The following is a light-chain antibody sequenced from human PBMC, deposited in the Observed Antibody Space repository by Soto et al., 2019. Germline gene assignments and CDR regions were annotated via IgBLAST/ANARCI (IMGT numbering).Light chain of an antibody. CDR1: SSDVGGYNY. CDR3: CSYAGSYTHYV. V-gene: IGLV2-11*01. J-gene: IGLJ1*01. CDR2: AVT. Sequence: QSALTQPRSVSGSPGQSVTISCTGTSSDVGGYNYVSWYQQYPGKAPKVMIYAVTKRPSEVPDRISGSKSGNTASLTISGLQAEDEADYYCCSYAGSYTHYVFGTGTKVTVL.